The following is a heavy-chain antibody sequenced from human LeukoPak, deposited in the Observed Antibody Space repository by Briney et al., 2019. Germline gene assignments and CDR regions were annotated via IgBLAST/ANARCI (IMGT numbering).Heavy chain of an antibody. Sequence: GGSLRLSCAASGFTFSSHVMNWVRQAPGKGLGWVSVISGGGGSTYYADSVKGRFTISRDNSKNTLFLQMHSLQTEDTAVYYCTTDPFFGDYGDYFDYWGQGTLVTVSS. V-gene: IGHV3-23*01. D-gene: IGHD4-17*01. CDR3: TTDPFFGDYGDYFDY. J-gene: IGHJ4*02. CDR2: ISGGGGST. CDR1: GFTFSSHV.